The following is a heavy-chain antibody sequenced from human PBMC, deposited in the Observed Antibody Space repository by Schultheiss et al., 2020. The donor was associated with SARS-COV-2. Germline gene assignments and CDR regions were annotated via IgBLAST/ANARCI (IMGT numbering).Heavy chain of an antibody. CDR3: ARAPSITGTTYGMDV. D-gene: IGHD1-7*01. V-gene: IGHV1-18*01. Sequence: ASVKVSCKASGYTFTSYGISWVRQAPGQGLEWMGWISAYNGNTNYAQKLQGRVTMTTDTSTSTAYMELRSLRSDDTAVYYCARAPSITGTTYGMDVWGQGTTVTVSS. J-gene: IGHJ6*02. CDR1: GYTFTSYG. CDR2: ISAYNGNT.